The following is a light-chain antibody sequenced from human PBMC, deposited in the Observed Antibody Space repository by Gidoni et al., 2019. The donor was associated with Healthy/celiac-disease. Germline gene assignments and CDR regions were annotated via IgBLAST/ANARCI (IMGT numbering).Light chain of an antibody. CDR1: QGISSY. CDR3: QQYYSYPPT. CDR2: AAS. Sequence: DPVSITCRASQGISSYLAWYQQKPGKAPKLLIYAASTLQSGVPSRVSGSGSGTDFTLTISCLQSEDFATYYCQQYYSYPPTFXXXTKVEIK. V-gene: IGKV1-8*01. J-gene: IGKJ1*01.